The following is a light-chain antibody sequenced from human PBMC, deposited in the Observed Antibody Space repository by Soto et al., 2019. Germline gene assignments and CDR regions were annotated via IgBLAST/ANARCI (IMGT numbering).Light chain of an antibody. CDR1: SSNIGAGYD. J-gene: IGLJ3*02. V-gene: IGLV1-40*01. CDR3: KSYDNRLSAWRV. CDR2: GNT. Sequence: QSVLTQPPSMSGAPGQRVTISCTGSSSNIGAGYDVHWYQQLPGTAPKLLIYGNTNRPSGVPDRFSGSKSGSSASLAIMGLQADDEADYYCKSYDNRLSAWRVFGGGTKLTVL.